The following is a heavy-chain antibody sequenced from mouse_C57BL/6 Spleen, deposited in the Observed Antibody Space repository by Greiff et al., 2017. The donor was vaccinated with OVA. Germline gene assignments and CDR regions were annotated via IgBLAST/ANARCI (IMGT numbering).Heavy chain of an antibody. J-gene: IGHJ2*01. V-gene: IGHV14-3*01. CDR3: ARIFFDY. CDR1: GFNIKYTY. CDR2: IDPANGNT. Sequence: EVKLQESVAELVRPGASVKLSCTASGFNIKYTYMHWVKQRPEQGLEWIGRIDPANGNTKYAPKFQGKATITADTSSNTAYLQLSSLTSEDTAIYYCARIFFDYWGQGTTLTVSS.